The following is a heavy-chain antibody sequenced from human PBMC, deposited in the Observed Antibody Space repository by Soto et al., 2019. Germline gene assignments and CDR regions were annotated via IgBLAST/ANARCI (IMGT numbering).Heavy chain of an antibody. CDR1: GFTFSSYS. D-gene: IGHD4-4*01. CDR2: ISSSSTI. Sequence: GGSLRLSCAASGFTFSSYSMNWVRQAPGKGLEWVSYISSSSTIYYADSVKGRFTISRDNAKNSLYLQMNSLRAEDTAVYYCARGGSSNYVPWGQGTLVTVSS. CDR3: ARGGSSNYVP. J-gene: IGHJ5*02. V-gene: IGHV3-48*01.